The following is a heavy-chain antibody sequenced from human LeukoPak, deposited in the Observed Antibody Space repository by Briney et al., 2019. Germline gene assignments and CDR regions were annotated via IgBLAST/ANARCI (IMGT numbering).Heavy chain of an antibody. D-gene: IGHD3-22*01. J-gene: IGHJ4*02. CDR2: IYPGDSDT. CDR1: GYSFTSYW. V-gene: IGHV5-51*01. CDR3: ARLWAEYYDQQGSEFDY. Sequence: GESLKISCKGSGYSFTSYWIGWVRQMPGKGLEWMGIIYPGDSDTRYSPSFQGQVTISADKSISTAYLQWSSLKASDTAMYYCARLWAEYYDQQGSEFDYWGQGTLVTVSS.